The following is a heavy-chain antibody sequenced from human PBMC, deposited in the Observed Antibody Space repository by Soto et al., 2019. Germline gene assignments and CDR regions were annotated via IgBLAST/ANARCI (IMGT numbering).Heavy chain of an antibody. D-gene: IGHD6-19*01. Sequence: GGSLRLSCAASGFTFSSYAMSWVRQAPGKGLVWVSVIIGIVVSTYYADSVKGRFTISRDISKNTLFLQMNSLRAEDTAVYYCAKDEQWLARGYFDYWGQGTLVTVSS. CDR3: AKDEQWLARGYFDY. J-gene: IGHJ4*02. CDR2: IIGIVVST. CDR1: GFTFSSYA. V-gene: IGHV3-23*01.